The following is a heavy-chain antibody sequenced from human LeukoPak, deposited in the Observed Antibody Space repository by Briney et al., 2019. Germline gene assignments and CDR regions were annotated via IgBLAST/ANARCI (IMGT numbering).Heavy chain of an antibody. D-gene: IGHD2-2*01. V-gene: IGHV1-2*06. Sequence: GASVKVSCKASGYTFTGYHMHWVRQAPGQGLEWMGRINPNSGDTNNAQKVQGRVTMTRDTSISTAYMDLSRLTSDDTAVYYCARDYCSSTSCLFDYWGQGTLVTVSS. CDR2: INPNSGDT. CDR1: GYTFTGYH. CDR3: ARDYCSSTSCLFDY. J-gene: IGHJ4*02.